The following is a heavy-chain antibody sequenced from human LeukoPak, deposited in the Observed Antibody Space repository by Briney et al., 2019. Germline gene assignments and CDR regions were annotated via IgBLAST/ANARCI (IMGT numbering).Heavy chain of an antibody. Sequence: SVKVSCKASGGTFSSYAISWVRQAPGQGLEWMGGIIPIFGTANYAQKFQGRVTITTDESTSTAYMELSSLRSEDTAVYYCATITGTNIDGDYYYYMDVWGKGTTVTVSS. J-gene: IGHJ6*03. CDR1: GGTFSSYA. V-gene: IGHV1-69*05. CDR3: ATITGTNIDGDYYYYMDV. D-gene: IGHD1-7*01. CDR2: IIPIFGTA.